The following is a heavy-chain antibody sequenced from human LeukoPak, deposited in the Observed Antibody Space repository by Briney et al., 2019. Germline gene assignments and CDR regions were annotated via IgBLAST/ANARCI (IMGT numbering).Heavy chain of an antibody. J-gene: IGHJ4*02. CDR3: ARRYYYDSSGYFDY. CDR1: GYSFTSFW. Sequence: GESLKISCKGSGYSFTSFWIGWVRQMPGKGLEWMGIMYPGGSDTRYSPSFQGQVTISADKSISTAYMQWSSLKASDTAMYYCARRYYYDSSGYFDYWGQGTLVTVSS. CDR2: MYPGGSDT. V-gene: IGHV5-51*01. D-gene: IGHD3-22*01.